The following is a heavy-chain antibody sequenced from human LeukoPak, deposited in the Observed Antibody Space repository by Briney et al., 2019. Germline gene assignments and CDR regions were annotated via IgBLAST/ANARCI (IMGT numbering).Heavy chain of an antibody. J-gene: IGHJ4*02. CDR2: IYYSGST. CDR3: ARLGQQLVYFDY. D-gene: IGHD6-13*01. CDR1: GFTFSSYA. Sequence: NPGGSLRLSCAASGFTFSSYAMSWVRQPPGKGLECIGTIYYSGSTYYNPSLKSRVTISVDTSKNQFSLKLRSVTAADTAVYYCARLGQQLVYFDYWGQGTLVTVSS. V-gene: IGHV4-39*01.